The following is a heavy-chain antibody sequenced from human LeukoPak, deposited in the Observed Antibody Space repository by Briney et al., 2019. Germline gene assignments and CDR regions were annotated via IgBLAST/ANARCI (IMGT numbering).Heavy chain of an antibody. CDR1: GFTFSSYA. J-gene: IGHJ4*02. CDR3: ARERDWGNYRYLGYFDY. CDR2: ISGSGGST. V-gene: IGHV3-23*01. D-gene: IGHD3-16*02. Sequence: GGSLRLSCAASGFTFSSYAMSWVRQAPGKGLEWVSLISGSGGSTSHADSVRGRFAISRDNSKNTLYLQMNSLRAEDTAVYYCARERDWGNYRYLGYFDYWGQGTLVTVSS.